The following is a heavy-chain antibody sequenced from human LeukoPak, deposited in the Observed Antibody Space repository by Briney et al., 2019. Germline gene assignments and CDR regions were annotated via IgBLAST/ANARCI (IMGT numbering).Heavy chain of an antibody. J-gene: IGHJ5*02. D-gene: IGHD2-2*01. CDR2: ISAYNGNT. CDR3: ARDRADIVVVPAANWFDP. V-gene: IGHV1-18*01. CDR1: GYTFTSYG. Sequence: ASVKVSCKASGYTFTSYGISWVRQAPGQGLEWMGWISAYNGNTNYAQKLQGRVTMTTDTSTSTAHMELRSLRSDDTAVYYCARDRADIVVVPAANWFDPWGQGTLVTVSS.